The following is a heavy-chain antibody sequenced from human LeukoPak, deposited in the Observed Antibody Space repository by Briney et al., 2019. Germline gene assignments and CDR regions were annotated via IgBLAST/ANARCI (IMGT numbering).Heavy chain of an antibody. CDR2: IYYSGST. CDR1: GGSISSYY. Sequence: SETLSLTCTVSGGSISSYYWSWIRQPPGKGLEWIGYIYYSGSTNYNPSLKSRVTISVDTSKNQFSLKLSSVTAADTAVYYCARDLGSSFGYWGQGTLVTVSS. D-gene: IGHD2/OR15-2a*01. J-gene: IGHJ4*02. V-gene: IGHV4-59*01. CDR3: ARDLGSSFGY.